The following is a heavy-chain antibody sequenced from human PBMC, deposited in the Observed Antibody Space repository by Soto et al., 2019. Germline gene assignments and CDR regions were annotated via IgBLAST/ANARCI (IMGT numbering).Heavy chain of an antibody. Sequence: SGLRCEPTQTLTLTCIFFVFSLSTSGVGVGWIRQPPGKALEWLALIYWDDDKRYSPSLKSRLTITKDTSKNQVVLTMTNMDTVDTAKYYFANLRDYYNSRSVNRSPPCVPGAQEPLFTVPS. CDR1: VFSLSTSGVG. V-gene: IGHV2-5*02. D-gene: IGHD3-22*01. CDR2: IYWDDDK. J-gene: IGHJ5*02. CDR3: ANLRDYYNSRSVNRSPPCVP.